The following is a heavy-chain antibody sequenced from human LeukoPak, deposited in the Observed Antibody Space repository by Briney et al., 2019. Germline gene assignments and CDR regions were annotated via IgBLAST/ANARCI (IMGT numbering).Heavy chain of an antibody. J-gene: IGHJ6*02. CDR1: GYTFTSYG. V-gene: IGHV1-18*01. D-gene: IGHD4-17*01. Sequence: GASVKVSCKASGYTFTSYGISWVRQAPGQGLEWMGWISAYNGNTNYAQKLQGRVTMTTDTSTSTAYMELRSLRSDDTAVYYCARDMAGDGDYVYPHFYYYYGMDVWGQGTTVTVSS. CDR2: ISAYNGNT. CDR3: ARDMAGDGDYVYPHFYYYYGMDV.